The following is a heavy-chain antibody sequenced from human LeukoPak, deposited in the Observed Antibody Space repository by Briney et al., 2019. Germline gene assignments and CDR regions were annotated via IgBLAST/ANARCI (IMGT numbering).Heavy chain of an antibody. J-gene: IGHJ5*02. D-gene: IGHD6-13*01. CDR2: ISYDGSHK. CDR3: ARDLGSSSWYYREFLRFDP. CDR1: GFTFSSYS. Sequence: GGSLRLSCAASGFTFSSYSMNWVRQAPGKGLEWVAVISYDGSHKYYPDSVKGRFTISRDNSQNTLYLQMNSLRAEDTAVYYCARDLGSSSWYYREFLRFDPWGQGTLVTVSS. V-gene: IGHV3-30*03.